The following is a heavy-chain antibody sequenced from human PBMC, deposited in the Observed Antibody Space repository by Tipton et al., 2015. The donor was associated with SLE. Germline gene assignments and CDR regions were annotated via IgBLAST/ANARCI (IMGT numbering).Heavy chain of an antibody. CDR1: GGSISSHY. D-gene: IGHD2-2*01. Sequence: TLSLTCTVSGGSISSHYWNWIRQPPGKGLEWIGYIYDSGSTNYNSSLESRVTISVDRSENQFSLKLSSVTAADTAVYYCAREVGEGTLDHWGLGTLVTVSS. V-gene: IGHV4-59*11. CDR3: AREVGEGTLDH. CDR2: IYDSGST. J-gene: IGHJ4*02.